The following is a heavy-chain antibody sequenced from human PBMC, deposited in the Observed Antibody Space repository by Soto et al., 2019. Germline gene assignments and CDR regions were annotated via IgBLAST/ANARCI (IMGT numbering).Heavy chain of an antibody. Sequence: SETLSLTCNVSGDSMTSPPYYWGWIRQPPGKGLEWIGTVYYSGATYYNPSLRGRLTVSADTSKNYFSLRLPSVTAADTAVYYCGRHDDSFDPWGQGILVTVSS. V-gene: IGHV4-39*01. CDR1: GDSMTSPPYY. J-gene: IGHJ5*02. CDR2: VYYSGAT. CDR3: GRHDDSFDP. D-gene: IGHD2-21*02.